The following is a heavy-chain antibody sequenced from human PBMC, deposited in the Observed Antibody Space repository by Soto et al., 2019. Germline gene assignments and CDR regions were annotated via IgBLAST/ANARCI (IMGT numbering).Heavy chain of an antibody. Sequence: QVQLVQSGAEVKQPGASVKVSCEASGYTFTTYGISWVRQASGQGLEWMGWINGYTGNTKYAQRFQGRVTMTRDTSXRXXYMEVRSLRSDDTAVYYCARDDIATRPQYYHGMDVWGQGTTVTVSS. CDR1: GYTFTTYG. D-gene: IGHD6-6*01. CDR2: INGYTGNT. CDR3: ARDDIATRPQYYHGMDV. J-gene: IGHJ6*02. V-gene: IGHV1-18*04.